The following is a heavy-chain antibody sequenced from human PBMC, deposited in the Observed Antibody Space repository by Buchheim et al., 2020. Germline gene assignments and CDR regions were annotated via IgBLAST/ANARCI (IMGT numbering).Heavy chain of an antibody. J-gene: IGHJ5*02. Sequence: EVQLVESGGGLVQPGGSLRLSCAASGFTFSSYAMSWVRQAPGKGLEWVSAISGSGGCTYYADSVKGRFTISRDNSKNTLYLQMNRLRAEETAVYYCAKVQSLMVYAIIGWFDPWGQGTL. D-gene: IGHD2-8*01. V-gene: IGHV3-23*04. CDR1: GFTFSSYA. CDR2: ISGSGGCT. CDR3: AKVQSLMVYAIIGWFDP.